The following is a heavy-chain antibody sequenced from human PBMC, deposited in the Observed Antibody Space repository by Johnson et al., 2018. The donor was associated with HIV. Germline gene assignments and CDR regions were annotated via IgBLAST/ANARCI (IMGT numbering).Heavy chain of an antibody. CDR1: GFTFDDYA. V-gene: IGHV3-20*04. Sequence: MQLVESGGGLVKPGGSLRVSCAASGFTFDDYAMHWVRQAPGKGLEWVSGINWNGGRTGYADSVKGRFTISRDNAKNSLYLQMNSLRAEDTAVYYCARGGWVFDAFDIWGQGTMVTVSS. D-gene: IGHD6-13*01. CDR3: ARGGWVFDAFDI. CDR2: INWNGGRT. J-gene: IGHJ3*02.